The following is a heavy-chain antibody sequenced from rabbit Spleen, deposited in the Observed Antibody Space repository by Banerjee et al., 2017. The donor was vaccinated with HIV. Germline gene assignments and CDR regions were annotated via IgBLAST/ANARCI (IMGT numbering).Heavy chain of an antibody. V-gene: IGHV1S45*01. CDR2: IDSGSSGFT. CDR1: GFDFNNYYM. Sequence: EQLEESGGGLVQPGGSLTLSCKASGFDFNNYYMTWVRQAPGKGLEWIACIDSGSSGFTYFASWAKGRFTISKTSSTTVTLQMTSLTAADTATYFCARDSGSSFSSYGMDLWGPGTLVTVS. D-gene: IGHD8-1*01. CDR3: ARDSGSSFSSYGMDL. J-gene: IGHJ6*01.